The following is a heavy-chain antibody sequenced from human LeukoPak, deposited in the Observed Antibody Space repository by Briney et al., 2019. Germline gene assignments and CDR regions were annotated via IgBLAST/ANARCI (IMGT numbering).Heavy chain of an antibody. J-gene: IGHJ4*02. CDR3: AQTIAAKEGPTGDY. D-gene: IGHD6-13*01. Sequence: SETLSLTCTVSGGSISSSSYYWGWIRQPPGKGLEWIGSIYYSGSTYYNPSLKSRVTISVDTSKNQFSLKLSSVPAAGTAVYYCAQTIAAKEGPTGDYWGQGTLVTVSS. CDR1: GGSISSSSYY. V-gene: IGHV4-39*01. CDR2: IYYSGST.